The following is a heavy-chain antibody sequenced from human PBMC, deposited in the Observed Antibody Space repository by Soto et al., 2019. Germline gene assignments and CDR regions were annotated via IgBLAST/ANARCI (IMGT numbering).Heavy chain of an antibody. V-gene: IGHV3-53*01. CDR3: AAQRGGGGY. CDR2: IYSGGYT. J-gene: IGHJ4*02. D-gene: IGHD6-25*01. Sequence: EVQLVESGGGLIQPGGSLRLSCAVSGFTVSNNYMSWVRQAPGKGLEGVSVIYSGGYTAYGDSVKGRFTISRDNSKDILFLQKKSLSPDDTAFYYCAAQRGGGGYWGQGTLVTVSS. CDR1: GFTVSNNY.